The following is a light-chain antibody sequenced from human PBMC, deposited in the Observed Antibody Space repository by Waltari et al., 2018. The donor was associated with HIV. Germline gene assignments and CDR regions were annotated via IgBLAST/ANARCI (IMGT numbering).Light chain of an antibody. Sequence: QSALTQPASVSGSPGQSITISCSGTSSDVGAYNYVSWYRHHPGKAPELMIYEVFNRPSGVSNRFSGSKSDHTASLTISVLQADDEADYYCSSYTSRNTVVFGGGTKVTVL. V-gene: IGLV2-14*01. CDR2: EVF. CDR1: SSDVGAYNY. CDR3: SSYTSRNTVV. J-gene: IGLJ2*01.